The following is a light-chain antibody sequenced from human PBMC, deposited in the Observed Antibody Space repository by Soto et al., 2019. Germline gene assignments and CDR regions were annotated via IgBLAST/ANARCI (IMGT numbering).Light chain of an antibody. Sequence: EIVMTQSPLTLSVSPGERATLSGRASQSININLAWYQQRPGQAPRVLIYGASSRASGIPDRFSGSGSGTDFTLTINRLEPDDFAFYYCQQYKDWPPLTFGGGTRVEIK. V-gene: IGKV3D-15*01. CDR1: QSININ. CDR3: QQYKDWPPLT. J-gene: IGKJ4*01. CDR2: GAS.